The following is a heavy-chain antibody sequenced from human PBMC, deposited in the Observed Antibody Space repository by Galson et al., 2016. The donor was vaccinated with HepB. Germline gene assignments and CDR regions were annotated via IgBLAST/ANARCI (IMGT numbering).Heavy chain of an antibody. D-gene: IGHD6-13*01. Sequence: SLRLSCAVSGFTFSTYSMNWVRQAPGKGLEWVSYIGSGSTTIYYADSVKGRFTISRENAKNSLYLQMNSLRDDDTAVYYCARDGGQQVVRWKRLRKVYYYYPMDFWGQRTTVTVSS. V-gene: IGHV3-48*02. CDR2: IGSGSTTI. J-gene: IGHJ6*02. CDR3: ARDGGQQVVRWKRLRKVYYYYPMDF. CDR1: GFTFSTYS.